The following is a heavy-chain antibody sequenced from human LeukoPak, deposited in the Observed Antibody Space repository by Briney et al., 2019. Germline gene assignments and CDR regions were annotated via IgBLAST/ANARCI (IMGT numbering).Heavy chain of an antibody. CDR3: ARSRGIMSDSTLDY. CDR1: GGSISSGSYY. CDR2: FYTSGSA. Sequence: SETLSLTCTVSGGSISSGSYYWSWIRQPAGKGLEWIGRFYTSGSANYNPYLKSRVTISLDTSKNHLSLELSSVTAADTAVYYCARSRGIMSDSTLDYWGQGTLVTVSS. V-gene: IGHV4-61*02. J-gene: IGHJ4*02. D-gene: IGHD1-14*01.